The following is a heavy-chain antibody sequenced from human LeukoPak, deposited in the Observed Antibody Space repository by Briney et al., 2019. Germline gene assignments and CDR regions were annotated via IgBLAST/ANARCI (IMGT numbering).Heavy chain of an antibody. Sequence: GASVKVSCKASGYTFTSYDINWVRQATGQGLEWMGWMNPNSGNTGYAQKFQGRVTMTRNTSISTAYMELSSLRSEDTAVYYCARTVHGRGYYDFWSGYSTDHYYYGMDVWGQGTTVTVSS. J-gene: IGHJ6*02. CDR1: GYTFTSYD. CDR3: ARTVHGRGYYDFWSGYSTDHYYYGMDV. D-gene: IGHD3-3*01. V-gene: IGHV1-8*01. CDR2: MNPNSGNT.